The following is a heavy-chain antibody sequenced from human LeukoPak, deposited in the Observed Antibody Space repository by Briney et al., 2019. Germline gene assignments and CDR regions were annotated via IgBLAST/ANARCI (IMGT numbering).Heavy chain of an antibody. CDR2: ISYDGSNK. CDR1: GFTFSSYG. D-gene: IGHD3-10*01. Sequence: GRSLRLSCAASGFTFSSYGMHWVRQAPGKGLEWVAVISYDGSNKYYADSVKGRFTISRDNSKNTLYLQMNSLRAEDTAVYYCARELDAGSELLWFGELRYWGQGTLVTVSS. CDR3: ARELDAGSELLWFGELRY. V-gene: IGHV3-30*19. J-gene: IGHJ4*02.